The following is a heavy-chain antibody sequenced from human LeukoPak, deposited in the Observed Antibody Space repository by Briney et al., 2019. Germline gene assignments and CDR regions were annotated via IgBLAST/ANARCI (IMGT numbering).Heavy chain of an antibody. Sequence: AGGSLRLSCAASGLTFSSCAMSWVRQAPGKGPEWVSVISASGASTYYADSVRGRFTISRDNSKNTLYLQMSSLRAEDTAVYYCAKRASDWYYFDYWGQGNLATVSS. CDR3: AKRASDWYYFDY. J-gene: IGHJ4*02. CDR1: GLTFSSCA. CDR2: ISASGAST. D-gene: IGHD3-9*01. V-gene: IGHV3-23*01.